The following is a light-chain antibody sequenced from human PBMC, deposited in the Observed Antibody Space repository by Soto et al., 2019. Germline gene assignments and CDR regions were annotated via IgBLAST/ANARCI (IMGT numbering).Light chain of an antibody. Sequence: EIVLTQSPATLSLSPGERATLSCRASQSVSSYLACYQQKPGQAPRLLIYDASNRATGIPARFSGSGSGTDFTLTISSLEPEDFAVYYCQQRSNWLFTFGPGTKVYIK. CDR2: DAS. J-gene: IGKJ3*01. CDR1: QSVSSY. V-gene: IGKV3-11*01. CDR3: QQRSNWLFT.